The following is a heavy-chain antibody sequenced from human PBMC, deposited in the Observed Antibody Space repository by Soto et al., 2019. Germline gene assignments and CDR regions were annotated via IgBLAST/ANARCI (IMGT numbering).Heavy chain of an antibody. CDR2: ITSGTTTI. CDR1: VFSFSSYN. J-gene: IGHJ4*02. V-gene: IGHV3-48*01. Sequence: GGSLRLSCAASVFSFSSYNMNWVRQAPGKGLEWVSYITSGTTTIYYADSVKGRFTISRDNAKNSLYLQMNSLRAEDTAVYYCARGSSFDFWGQGTLVTVSS. CDR3: ARGSSFDF.